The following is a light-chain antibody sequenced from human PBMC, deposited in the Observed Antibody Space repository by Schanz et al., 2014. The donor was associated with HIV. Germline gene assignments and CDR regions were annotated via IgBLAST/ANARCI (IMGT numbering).Light chain of an antibody. J-gene: IGLJ2*01. CDR3: AAWDDSLSGPV. CDR2: EVR. V-gene: IGLV2-8*01. Sequence: QSVLTQPPSASGSPGQSVTISCTGTSSDVGGYNYVSWYQQHPGNAPKLIIYEVRKRPSGVPDRFSGSKSGNTAYLAISGLRSDDEAEFYCAAWDDSLSGPVFGGGTKVTVL. CDR1: SSDVGGYNY.